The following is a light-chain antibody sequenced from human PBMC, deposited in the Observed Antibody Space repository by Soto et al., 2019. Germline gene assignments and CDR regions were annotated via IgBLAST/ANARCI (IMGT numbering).Light chain of an antibody. J-gene: IGLJ1*01. CDR1: DFNIGVNY. CDR3: GTRDSSRNGYV. Sequence: QSALRHPRSASSAPRHKVSICCSGSDFNIGVNYVSWSQQLPRTAPKLITYDKNKRPSGIPDRFSGSKAGTPATLVITGLQTGDEADYYCGTRDSSRNGYVFGNGTKVTVL. V-gene: IGLV1-51*01. CDR2: DKN.